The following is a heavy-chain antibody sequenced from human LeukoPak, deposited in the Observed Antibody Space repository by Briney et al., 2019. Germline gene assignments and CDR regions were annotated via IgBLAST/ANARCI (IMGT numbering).Heavy chain of an antibody. CDR2: INPNRGGT. CDR3: ARDWSIVVVPAAMASRHYYYYYGMDV. D-gene: IGHD2-2*01. V-gene: IGHV1-2*02. CDR1: GYTFTGYY. Sequence: GASVKVSCKASGYTFTGYYMHWVRQAPGQGLEWMGWINPNRGGTNYAQKFQGRVTMTRDTSISTAYMELSRLRSDDTAVYYCARDWSIVVVPAAMASRHYYYYYGMDVWGQGTTVTVSS. J-gene: IGHJ6*02.